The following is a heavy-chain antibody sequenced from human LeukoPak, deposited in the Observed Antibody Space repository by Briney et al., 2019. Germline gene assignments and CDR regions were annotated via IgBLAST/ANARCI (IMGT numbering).Heavy chain of an antibody. J-gene: IGHJ4*02. V-gene: IGHV1-69*05. CDR2: IIPIFGTA. Sequence: ASVKVSCKASGGTFSSYAISWVRQAPGQGLEWMGGIIPIFGTANYAQKFQGRVTITTDESTGTAYMELSSLRSEDTAVYYCARGDSSGYYPYFDYWGQGTLVTVSS. CDR1: GGTFSSYA. D-gene: IGHD3-22*01. CDR3: ARGDSSGYYPYFDY.